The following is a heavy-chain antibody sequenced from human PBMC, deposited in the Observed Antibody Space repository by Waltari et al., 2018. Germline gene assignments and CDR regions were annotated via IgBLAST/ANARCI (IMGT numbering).Heavy chain of an antibody. V-gene: IGHV6-1*01. Sequence: QIQPQQSGPGLVTPPQPPPLPLSIPGTSPPSTGVAWNWIRQSPSRGLEWLGRTYYRSKWYDDYALFVKSRLSINSDTSRNQISLHLNSVTPEDTAIYYCARGAKSTFDYWGQGTLVTVSS. CDR2: TYYRSKWYD. J-gene: IGHJ4*02. CDR3: ARGAKSTFDY. CDR1: GTSPPSTGVA.